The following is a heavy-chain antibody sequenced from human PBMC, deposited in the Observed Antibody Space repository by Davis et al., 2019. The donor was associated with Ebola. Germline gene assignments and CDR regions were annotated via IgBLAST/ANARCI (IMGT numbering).Heavy chain of an antibody. D-gene: IGHD1-26*01. V-gene: IGHV1-24*01. CDR1: DYTLREIS. CDR2: FNPEDGES. Sequence: ASVQVSCKVSDYTLREISMHWVRRAPGIGLAWTGNFNPEDGESIYAQKFQGRVTMTEDTSTNTAYMELSSLRSEDTAVYYCKVGGIGGMGDYWGQGTLVTVSS. J-gene: IGHJ4*02. CDR3: KVGGIGGMGDY.